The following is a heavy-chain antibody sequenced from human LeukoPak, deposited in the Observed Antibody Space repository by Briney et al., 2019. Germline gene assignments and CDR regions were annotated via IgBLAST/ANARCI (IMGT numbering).Heavy chain of an antibody. Sequence: SETLSLTCTVSGGSISSSSYYWGWIRQPPGKGLEWIGSIYYSGSTYYNPSLKSRVTISVDTSKNQFSLKLSSVTAADTAVYYCARRRFSCSSTSCYIYYYYMDVWGKGTTVTVSS. J-gene: IGHJ6*03. D-gene: IGHD2-2*02. V-gene: IGHV4-39*07. CDR1: GGSISSSSYY. CDR3: ARRRFSCSSTSCYIYYYYMDV. CDR2: IYYSGST.